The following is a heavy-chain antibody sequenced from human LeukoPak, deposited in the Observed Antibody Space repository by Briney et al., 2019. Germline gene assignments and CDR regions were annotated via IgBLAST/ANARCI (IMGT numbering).Heavy chain of an antibody. CDR1: GFIFISYA. D-gene: IGHD3-3*01. J-gene: IGHJ4*02. Sequence: GGSLRLSCAASGFIFISYAMSWVRQAPGRGLEWVSAISGSGGSTYYADIVKGRFTISRDNSKNTPYMQMNSLRAEDTAVYYCAKVNLGYDFWSGLYYFDYWGQGTLVTVSS. CDR3: AKVNLGYDFWSGLYYFDY. CDR2: ISGSGGST. V-gene: IGHV3-23*01.